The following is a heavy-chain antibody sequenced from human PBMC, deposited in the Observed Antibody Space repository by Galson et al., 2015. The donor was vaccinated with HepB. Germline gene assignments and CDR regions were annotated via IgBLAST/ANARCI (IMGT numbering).Heavy chain of an antibody. V-gene: IGHV3-23*01. Sequence: SLRLSCAASGFSFRNCDMGWVRQAPGKGLEWVSLITGSDGRTYYADSVKGRFTISRDISKNTLYLEMNSLRAEDTALYYCAKDSFSDDVYFDNWGQGTLVAVSS. CDR2: ITGSDGRT. J-gene: IGHJ4*02. CDR3: AKDSFSDDVYFDN. D-gene: IGHD1-1*01. CDR1: GFSFRNCD.